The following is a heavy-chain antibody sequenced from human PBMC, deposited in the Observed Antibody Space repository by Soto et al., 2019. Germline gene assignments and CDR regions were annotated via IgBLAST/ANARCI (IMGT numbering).Heavy chain of an antibody. V-gene: IGHV1-8*01. CDR3: ARVYNWNDAAXXI. Sequence: GASVKVSCKASGYTFTSYDINWVRQATGQGLEWMGWMNPNSGNTGYAQRFQGRVTMTRNTSISTAYIELSSLRSEDTAVYYCARVYNWNDAAXXIWGQGTVVTVSS. CDR1: GYTFTSYD. J-gene: IGHJ3*02. CDR2: MNPNSGNT. D-gene: IGHD1-20*01.